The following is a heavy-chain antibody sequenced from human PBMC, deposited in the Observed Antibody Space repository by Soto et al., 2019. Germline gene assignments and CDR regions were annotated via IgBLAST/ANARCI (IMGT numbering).Heavy chain of an antibody. CDR1: GYTFTSYY. D-gene: IGHD3-3*01. V-gene: IGHV1-46*01. J-gene: IGHJ6*02. Sequence: VASVKVSCKASGYTFTSYYMHWVRQAPGQGLEWMGIINPSGGSTSYAQKFQGRVTMTRDTSTSTVYMELSSLRSEDTAVYYCAREGITKKEYYYYGMDVWGQGTTVTVSS. CDR3: AREGITKKEYYYYGMDV. CDR2: INPSGGST.